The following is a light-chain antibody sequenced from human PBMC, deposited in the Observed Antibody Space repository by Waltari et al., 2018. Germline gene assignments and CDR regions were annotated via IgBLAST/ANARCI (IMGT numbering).Light chain of an antibody. Sequence: EIHMTQSPSSVSASVRARVSMSCRASQDMSTSLAWYQQKSGKAPSLLIYHSSTLQSGVPSRFSGAGTRTDFTLTINNLHPEDFATYFCQQGDTSPPTFGPGTKVELK. V-gene: IGKV1-12*01. CDR3: QQGDTSPPT. CDR2: HSS. CDR1: QDMSTS. J-gene: IGKJ1*01.